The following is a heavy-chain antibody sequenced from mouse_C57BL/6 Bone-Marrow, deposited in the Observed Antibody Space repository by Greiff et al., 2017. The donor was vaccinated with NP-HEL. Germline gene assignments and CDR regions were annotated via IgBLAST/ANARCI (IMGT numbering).Heavy chain of an antibody. J-gene: IGHJ2*01. D-gene: IGHD4-1*01. CDR2: IYPSDSET. V-gene: IGHV1-61*01. CDR3: APNWYYFDY. Sequence: QVQLQQPGAELVRPGSSVKLSCKASGYTFTSYWMDWVKQRPGQGLEWIGNIYPSDSETHYNQKFKDKATLTADKSSSTAYMELRSLTSEDSAVYFCAPNWYYFDYWGQGTTLTVSS. CDR1: GYTFTSYW.